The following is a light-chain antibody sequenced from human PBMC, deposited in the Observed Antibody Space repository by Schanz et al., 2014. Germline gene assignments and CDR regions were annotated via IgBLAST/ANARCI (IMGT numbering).Light chain of an antibody. V-gene: IGLV2-14*01. CDR1: SSDVGGYNY. Sequence: QSALTQPASVSGSPGQSITISCTGTSSDVGGYNYVSWYQQHPGKAPKLMIYDVSNRPSGVSNRFSGSKSGNTASLTISGLQDEDEDDYYCSSYTSTPVFGGGTKLTVL. CDR2: DVS. J-gene: IGLJ2*01. CDR3: SSYTSTPV.